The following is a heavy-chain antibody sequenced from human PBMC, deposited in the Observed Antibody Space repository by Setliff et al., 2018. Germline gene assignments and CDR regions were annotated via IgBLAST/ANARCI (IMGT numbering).Heavy chain of an antibody. J-gene: IGHJ4*02. CDR1: GYTFTNYG. V-gene: IGHV1-18*01. CDR3: ARVTIAVAGYFDF. Sequence: ASVKVSCKASGYTFTNYGVTWVRQAPGQGLEWMGWIGAYNGNTYNAHKFQGRVTMTSDTSTSTAYMELRSLRSDDTAMYYCARVTIAVAGYFDFWGQGTLVTVS. CDR2: IGAYNGNT. D-gene: IGHD6-19*01.